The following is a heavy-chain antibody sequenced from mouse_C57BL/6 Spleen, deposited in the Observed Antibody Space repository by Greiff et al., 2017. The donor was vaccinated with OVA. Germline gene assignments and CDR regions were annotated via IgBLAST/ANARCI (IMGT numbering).Heavy chain of an antibody. CDR2: IYPGSGNT. CDR1: GYSFTSYY. Sequence: QVHVKQSGPELVKPGASVKISCKASGYSFTSYYIHWVKQRPGQGLEWIGWIYPGSGNTKYNEKFKGKATLTADTSSSTAYMQLSSLTSEDSAVYYCARGDPWFAYWGQGTLVTVSA. CDR3: ARGDPWFAY. V-gene: IGHV1-66*01. J-gene: IGHJ3*01.